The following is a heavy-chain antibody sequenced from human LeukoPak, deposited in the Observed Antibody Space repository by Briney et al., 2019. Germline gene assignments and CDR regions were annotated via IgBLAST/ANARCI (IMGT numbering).Heavy chain of an antibody. Sequence: PGGSLRLSCAASGFTLSTYWMHSVRHAPGKGLVWVSRINTDGSRTNYADSVKGRFTISRDNAKNTLYLEMNSLRAEDTAVYYCARRGYGDSLKYYFDYWGQGTLVTVSS. J-gene: IGHJ4*02. CDR3: ARRGYGDSLKYYFDY. CDR1: GFTLSTYW. D-gene: IGHD4-17*01. V-gene: IGHV3-74*01. CDR2: INTDGSRT.